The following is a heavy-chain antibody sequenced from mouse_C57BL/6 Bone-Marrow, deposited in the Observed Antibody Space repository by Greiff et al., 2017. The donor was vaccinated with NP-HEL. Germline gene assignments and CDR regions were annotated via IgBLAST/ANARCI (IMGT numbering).Heavy chain of an antibody. CDR2: ISNGGGST. J-gene: IGHJ4*01. CDR3: ARPHYYGSSYYAMDY. D-gene: IGHD1-1*01. CDR1: GFTFSDYY. V-gene: IGHV5-12*01. Sequence: EVKLQESGGGLVQPGGSLKLSCAASGFTFSDYYMYWVRQTPEKRLEWVAYISNGGGSTYYPDTVKGRFTISRDKAKNTLYLQMSRLKSEDTAMYYCARPHYYGSSYYAMDYWGQGTSVTVSS.